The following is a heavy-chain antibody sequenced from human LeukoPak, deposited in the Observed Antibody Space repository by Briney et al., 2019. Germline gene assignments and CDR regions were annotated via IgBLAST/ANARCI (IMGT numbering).Heavy chain of an antibody. CDR3: GKMISANFYFYYGMDV. J-gene: IGHJ6*02. Sequence: SETLSLTCTVSGDSISISNSYWGWIRQPPGKGLEWIGTISYSGNTYYNPSLESRVGTSVDTSKNKFSLKLSSVNAAKTAVYYCGKMISANFYFYYGMDVWGQGTTVTVSS. V-gene: IGHV4-39*01. CDR1: GDSISISNSY. CDR2: ISYSGNT. D-gene: IGHD4/OR15-4a*01.